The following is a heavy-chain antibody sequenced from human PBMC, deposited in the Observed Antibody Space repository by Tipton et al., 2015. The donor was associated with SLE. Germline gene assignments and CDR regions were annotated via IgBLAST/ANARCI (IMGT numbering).Heavy chain of an antibody. J-gene: IGHJ4*02. CDR3: AGLNWNPVEEAGDY. V-gene: IGHV4-39*07. CDR2: IYYSGST. CDR1: GGSISSSSYY. D-gene: IGHD1-1*01. Sequence: LRLSCTVSGGSISSSSYYWGWIRQPPGKGLEWIGSIYYSGSTYYNPSLKSRVTISVDTSKNQFSLKLSSVTAADTAVYYCAGLNWNPVEEAGDYWGQGTLVTVSS.